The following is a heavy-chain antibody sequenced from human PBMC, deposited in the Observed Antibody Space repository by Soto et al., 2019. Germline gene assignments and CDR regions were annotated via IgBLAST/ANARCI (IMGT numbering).Heavy chain of an antibody. Sequence: PXGSLRLTFAASGFTFSNYSMSWVRQAPGKGLEWVSGIGGRGTSSYYADSVKGRFAISRDNSYNTLFLQLHSLRAEDTAVYYCAKRRYADSSGDYYDVWGQGTRVTVSS. J-gene: IGHJ4*02. V-gene: IGHV3-23*01. CDR3: AKRRYADSSGDYYDV. CDR1: GFTFSNYS. CDR2: IGGRGTSS. D-gene: IGHD3-22*01.